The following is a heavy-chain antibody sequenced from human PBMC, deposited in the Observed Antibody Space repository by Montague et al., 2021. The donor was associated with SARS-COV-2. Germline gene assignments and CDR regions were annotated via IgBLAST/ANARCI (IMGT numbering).Heavy chain of an antibody. V-gene: IGHV4-59*08. J-gene: IGHJ4*02. CDR2: LSYSGRP. Sequence: SETLSLTCDFAGGSFRDYAWSWIRQPPGKRLEWIGYLSYSGRPIYNPSLESRVSISADTSKNQFSLRLRSVIAADTAVYYCAGRLPQYTSGWYFDQWGQGTLVAVSS. CDR1: GGSFRDYA. CDR3: AGRLPQYTSGWYFDQ. D-gene: IGHD6-19*01.